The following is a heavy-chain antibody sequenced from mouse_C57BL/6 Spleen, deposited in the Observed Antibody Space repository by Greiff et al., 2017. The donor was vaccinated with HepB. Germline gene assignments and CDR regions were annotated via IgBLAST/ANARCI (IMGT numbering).Heavy chain of an antibody. J-gene: IGHJ2*01. CDR2: IDPSDSET. CDR1: GYTFTSYW. V-gene: IGHV1-52*01. Sequence: VQLQQPGAELVRPGSSVKLSCKASGYTFTSYWMHWVKQRPIQGLEWIGNIDPSDSETHYNQKFKDKATLTVDKSSSTAYMQLSSLTSEDSAVYYCAREEKLLYYFDDWGQGTTLTVSS. CDR3: AREEKLLYYFDD.